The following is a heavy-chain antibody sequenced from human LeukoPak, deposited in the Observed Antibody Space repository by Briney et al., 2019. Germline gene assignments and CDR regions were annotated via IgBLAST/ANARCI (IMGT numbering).Heavy chain of an antibody. D-gene: IGHD3-10*01. CDR3: AREYGFGELFSDPYYYYYYMDV. CDR2: ISAYNGNT. CDR1: GYTFTTYG. Sequence: GASVKVSCKASGYTFTTYGISWVRQASGQGLEWMGWISAYNGNTNYAQKLQGRVTMTTDTSTSTAYMELRSLRSDGTAVYYCAREYGFGELFSDPYYYYYYMDVWGKGTTVTVSS. J-gene: IGHJ6*03. V-gene: IGHV1-18*01.